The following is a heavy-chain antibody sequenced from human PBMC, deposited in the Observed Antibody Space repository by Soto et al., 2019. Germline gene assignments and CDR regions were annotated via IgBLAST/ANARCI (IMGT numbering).Heavy chain of an antibody. CDR1: GYTFTRNG. Sequence: QVHLVQSGAEVKKPGASVNVSCKTSGYTFTRNGISWVRQAPGQGLEWMGWISPNSGNIKYAQKLQGRVIMTTDTSTSTAYMELRSLISDDAAVYYFVTDRDSTTGPSRDVWGPGTTVTVSS. CDR2: ISPNSGNI. CDR3: VTDRDSTTGPSRDV. V-gene: IGHV1-18*01. J-gene: IGHJ6*02. D-gene: IGHD2-2*01.